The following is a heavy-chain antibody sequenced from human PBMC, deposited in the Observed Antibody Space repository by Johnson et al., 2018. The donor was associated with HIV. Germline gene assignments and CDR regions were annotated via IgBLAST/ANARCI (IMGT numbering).Heavy chain of an antibody. CDR3: ARDYRGALDI. V-gene: IGHV3-11*01. D-gene: IGHD4-11*01. CDR1: GFTFSDYY. Sequence: VQLVESGGGLVKPGGSLRLSCAASGFTFSDYYMSWIRQAPGKGLEWVSYISSSGSSRYYADSVKCRFTITRDNVKNSLYMQMNSLRVEDTAVYFCARDYRGALDIWGQGTMVTVSS. CDR2: ISSSGSSR. J-gene: IGHJ3*02.